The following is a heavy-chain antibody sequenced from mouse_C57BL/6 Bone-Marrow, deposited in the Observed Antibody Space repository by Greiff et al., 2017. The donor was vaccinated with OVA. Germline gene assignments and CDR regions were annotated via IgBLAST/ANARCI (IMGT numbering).Heavy chain of an antibody. J-gene: IGHJ2*01. Sequence: QVQLQQSGPELVKPGASVKLSCKASGYTFTSYDINWVKQRPGQGLEWIGWIYPRDGSTKYNETFKGKATLTVDTSSTTAYMELHSLTSEDSAVYVCARENWGAGGNNWGQGTTLTVSS. V-gene: IGHV1-85*01. CDR2: IYPRDGST. CDR3: ARENWGAGGNN. D-gene: IGHD4-1*01. CDR1: GYTFTSYD.